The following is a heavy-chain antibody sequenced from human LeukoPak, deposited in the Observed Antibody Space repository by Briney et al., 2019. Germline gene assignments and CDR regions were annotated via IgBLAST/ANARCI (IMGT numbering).Heavy chain of an antibody. CDR3: IRGGIQVTGIDAFDI. J-gene: IGHJ3*02. V-gene: IGHV3-13*01. D-gene: IGHD1-1*01. Sequence: GGSLRLSCAASGFTFSSYDMHWVREAPGRGLEWVSAIGIAGDTYYPDSVKGRFTISRENAKNSMYLQMNSLKDGDTAVYYCIRGGIQVTGIDAFDIWGQGTMVTVSS. CDR1: GFTFSSYD. CDR2: IGIAGDT.